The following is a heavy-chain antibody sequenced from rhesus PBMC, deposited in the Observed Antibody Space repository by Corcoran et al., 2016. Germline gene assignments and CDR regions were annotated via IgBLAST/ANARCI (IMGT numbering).Heavy chain of an antibody. V-gene: IGHV4-99*01. Sequence: QVQLQESGPGLVKPSETLSLTCAVSGYSISSGYYWGWIRQPPGKGLEYIGYIGGSTGTSYSNPSLMSRVTISKATSKNQFSLELSSVTAADTAIYYCARQGGLAAGRVFDFWGQGVLVTVSS. CDR3: ARQGGLAAGRVFDF. J-gene: IGHJ4*01. D-gene: IGHD6-13*01. CDR2: IGGSTGTS. CDR1: GYSISSGYY.